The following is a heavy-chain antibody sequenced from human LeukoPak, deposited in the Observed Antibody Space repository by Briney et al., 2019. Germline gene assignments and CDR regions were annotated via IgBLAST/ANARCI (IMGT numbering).Heavy chain of an antibody. Sequence: ASVKVSCKASGYTFTSYGISWVRQAPGQGLEWMGWISAYNGNTNYAQKLQGRVTMTTDTSTSTAYMELRSLRSDDTAVYYCARVEGYYSSSSVDEDVWGQGTTVTVSS. J-gene: IGHJ6*02. CDR3: ARVEGYYSSSSVDEDV. D-gene: IGHD6-6*01. CDR2: ISAYNGNT. V-gene: IGHV1-18*01. CDR1: GYTFTSYG.